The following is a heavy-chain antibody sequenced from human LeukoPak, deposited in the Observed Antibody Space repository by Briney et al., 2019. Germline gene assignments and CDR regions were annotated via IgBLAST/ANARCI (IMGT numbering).Heavy chain of an antibody. Sequence: SETLSLTCAVYGGSFSGYYWGWIRQPPGKGLEWIGEINHSGSTNYNPSLKSRVTISVDTSKNQLSLKLSSVTAADTAVYYCASRYCSGGSCPLDYWGQGTLVTVSS. CDR1: GGSFSGYY. CDR2: INHSGST. D-gene: IGHD2-15*01. V-gene: IGHV4-34*01. CDR3: ASRYCSGGSCPLDY. J-gene: IGHJ4*02.